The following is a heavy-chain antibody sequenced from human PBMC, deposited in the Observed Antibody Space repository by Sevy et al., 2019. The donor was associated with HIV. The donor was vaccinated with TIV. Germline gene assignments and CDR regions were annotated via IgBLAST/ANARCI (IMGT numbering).Heavy chain of an antibody. D-gene: IGHD5-18*01. CDR1: GYTFTSYG. J-gene: IGHJ6*02. Sequence: ASVKVSCKASGYTFTSYGISWVRQAPGQGLEWMGWISAYNGNTNYAQKLQGRVTMTTDTSTRTAYMELRSLRSDDTAVYYCARDVLVDTAMAEPRYYGMDVWGQGTTVTVSS. CDR2: ISAYNGNT. CDR3: ARDVLVDTAMAEPRYYGMDV. V-gene: IGHV1-18*01.